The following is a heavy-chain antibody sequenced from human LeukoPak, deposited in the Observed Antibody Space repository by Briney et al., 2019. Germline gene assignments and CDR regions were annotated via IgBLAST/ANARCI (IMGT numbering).Heavy chain of an antibody. CDR3: ARQTAMGRSGDY. D-gene: IGHD5-18*01. CDR2: IDPSDSET. Sequence: GEPLKISCKASGYSFTSYWIGWVRQMPGKDLEWMGIIDPSDSETRYTPSFQGQVTISADKSLSTAYLQWNSLKASDTAMYYCARQTAMGRSGDYWGQGTLLTVSS. CDR1: GYSFTSYW. J-gene: IGHJ4*02. V-gene: IGHV5-51*01.